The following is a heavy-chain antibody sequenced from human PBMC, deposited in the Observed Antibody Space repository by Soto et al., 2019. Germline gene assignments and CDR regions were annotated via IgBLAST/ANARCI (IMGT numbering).Heavy chain of an antibody. V-gene: IGHV1-69*08. CDR1: GGTFSTYT. D-gene: IGHD4-4*01. CDR3: AGDPDSHYTDSQASSYP. J-gene: IGHJ5*02. CDR2: IIPIIGII. Sequence: QVQLVPSGAEVKKPGSSVKVSCKASGGTFSTYTITWVRQAPGQGLEWMGRIIPIIGIINYAQKFQGRVTSSADKFTDTAYMELTGLRSDDTAVYYCAGDPDSHYTDSQASSYPWGQGTLVTVSS.